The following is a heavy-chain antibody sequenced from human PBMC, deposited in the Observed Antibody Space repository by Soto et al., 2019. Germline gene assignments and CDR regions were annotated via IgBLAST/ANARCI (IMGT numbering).Heavy chain of an antibody. CDR3: ARGGASSGYLGYFDL. V-gene: IGHV3-66*01. CDR2: IYSGGST. J-gene: IGHJ2*01. D-gene: IGHD3-22*01. CDR1: GFTVSSNY. Sequence: EVQLVESGGGLVQPGGSLRLSCAASGFTVSSNYMSWVRQAPGKGLEWVSVIYSGGSTYYADSVKGRFTISRDNSKNTRYLQMNSLRAEDTAVYYCARGGASSGYLGYFDLWGRGTLVTVSS.